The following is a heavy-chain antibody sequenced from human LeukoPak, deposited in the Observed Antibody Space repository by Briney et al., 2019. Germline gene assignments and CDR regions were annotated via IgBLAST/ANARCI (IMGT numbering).Heavy chain of an antibody. V-gene: IGHV3-30*03. Sequence: GGSLRPSCAASGFTFSSYGMHWVRQAPGKGLEWVAVISYDGSNKYYADSVKGRFTISRDNSKNTLYLQMNSLRAEDTAVYYCARAPNAHTWLSQYNWFDPWGQGTLVTVSS. J-gene: IGHJ5*02. D-gene: IGHD3-22*01. CDR2: ISYDGSNK. CDR3: ARAPNAHTWLSQYNWFDP. CDR1: GFTFSSYG.